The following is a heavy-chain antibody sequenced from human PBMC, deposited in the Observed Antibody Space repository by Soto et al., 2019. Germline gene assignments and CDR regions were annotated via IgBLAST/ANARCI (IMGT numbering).Heavy chain of an antibody. CDR1: GFTFNYHA. CDR3: ARGTTTTAFSAMDV. V-gene: IGHV3-30-3*01. Sequence: VQLVESGGGVVQPGRSLRLSCAASGFTFNYHALNWVRQAPGKGLEWVAVISYDGDNKYIAESVKGRFTIARDNSKITVSLQRNSLRTEDTAMYFCARGTTTTAFSAMDVWGQGTTVTVSS. J-gene: IGHJ6*02. D-gene: IGHD1-1*01. CDR2: ISYDGDNK.